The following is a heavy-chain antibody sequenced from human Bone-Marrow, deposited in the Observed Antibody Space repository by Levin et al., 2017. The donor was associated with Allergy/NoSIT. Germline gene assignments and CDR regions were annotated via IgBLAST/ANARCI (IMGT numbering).Heavy chain of an antibody. CDR3: ARGRSSSWYPIDY. J-gene: IGHJ4*02. Sequence: GGSLRLSCAASGFTFSSYSMNWVRQAPGKGLEWVSSISSSSSYIYYADSVKGRFTISRDNAKNSLYLQMNSLRAEDTAVYYCARGRSSSWYPIDYWGQGTLVTVSS. D-gene: IGHD6-13*01. CDR2: ISSSSSYI. V-gene: IGHV3-21*01. CDR1: GFTFSSYS.